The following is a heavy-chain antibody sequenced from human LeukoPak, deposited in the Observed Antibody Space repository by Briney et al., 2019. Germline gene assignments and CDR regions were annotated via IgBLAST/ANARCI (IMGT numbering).Heavy chain of an antibody. D-gene: IGHD1-20*01. J-gene: IGHJ6*02. CDR1: GFVVSSNY. Sequence: PGGSLRLSCAASGFVVSSNYMNWVRQAPGKGLEWVALISYDGNNKYYADSVKGRFTISRDNSKNTLYLQMNSLRTEDTAVYYCARRIAGYYGMDVWGQGTTVTVSS. CDR3: ARRIAGYYGMDV. CDR2: ISYDGNNK. V-gene: IGHV3-30*03.